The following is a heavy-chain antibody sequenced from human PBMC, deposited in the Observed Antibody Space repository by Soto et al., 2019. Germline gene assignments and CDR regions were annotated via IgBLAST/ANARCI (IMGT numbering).Heavy chain of an antibody. J-gene: IGHJ4*01. CDR2: ISYDGSNK. V-gene: IGHV3-30*18. D-gene: IGHD2-2*01. CDR1: GFTFSSYA. CDR3: EKHNTLRYHHY. Sequence: QVQLVESGGGVVQPGGSLRLSCAASGFTFSSYAMHWVRQAPGKGLEWVAVISYDGSNKYYADSVKGRFTISRDNSQNTLYLQVNTLSDQDTAVYYCEKHNTLRYHHYWGHGSPVTV.